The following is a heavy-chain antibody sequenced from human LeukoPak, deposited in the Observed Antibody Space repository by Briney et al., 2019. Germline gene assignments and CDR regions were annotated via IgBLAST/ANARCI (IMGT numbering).Heavy chain of an antibody. Sequence: SETLSLTCAVYGGSFSGYYWSWIRQPPRKGLEWIGEINHSGSTNYNPSLKSRVTISVDTSKNQFSLKLSSVTAADTAVYYCARGFKDIVVVPAAIYANWFDPWGQGALVTVSS. CDR3: ARGFKDIVVVPAAIYANWFDP. D-gene: IGHD2-2*02. CDR1: GGSFSGYY. CDR2: INHSGST. J-gene: IGHJ5*02. V-gene: IGHV4-34*01.